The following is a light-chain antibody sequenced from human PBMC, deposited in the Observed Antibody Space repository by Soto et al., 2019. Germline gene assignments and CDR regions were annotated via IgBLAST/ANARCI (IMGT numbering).Light chain of an antibody. V-gene: IGLV2-14*01. CDR2: DVS. CDR3: RSYTASSTLYV. J-gene: IGLJ1*01. Sequence: QSVLTQPASLSGSPGQSITISCTGTSSDVGGYNYVSWYQQHPGKAPKVMIYDVSNRPSGVSNRFSGSKSGNTASLNISGLQAEDEADYYCRSYTASSTLYVFGTGTKSPS. CDR1: SSDVGGYNY.